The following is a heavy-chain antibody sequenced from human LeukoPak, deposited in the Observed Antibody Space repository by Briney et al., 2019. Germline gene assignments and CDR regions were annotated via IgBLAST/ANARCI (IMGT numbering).Heavy chain of an antibody. V-gene: IGHV3-15*01. CDR1: GFTFSNAW. Sequence: GGSLRLSCAASGFTFSNAWMSWVRQAPGKGLEWVGRIKSKTDGGTTDYAAPVKGRFTISRDDSKNTLYLQMNSLKTEDTAVYYCIFEVVAALSHDYWGQGTLVTVSS. CDR2: IKSKTDGGTT. D-gene: IGHD2-15*01. CDR3: IFEVVAALSHDY. J-gene: IGHJ4*02.